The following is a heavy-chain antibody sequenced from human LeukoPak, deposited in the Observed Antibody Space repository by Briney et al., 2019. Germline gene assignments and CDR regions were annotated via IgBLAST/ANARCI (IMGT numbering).Heavy chain of an antibody. V-gene: IGHV3-23*01. CDR1: GFTFSSYA. Sequence: GGSLRLSCAASGFTFSSYAMSWVRQAPGKGLEWVSAISGSGGSTYYADSVKGRFTISRDNSKNTLYLQMNSLRAEDTAVYYCAKDRAYYYDSSGYYGFDYWGQGTLVTVSS. CDR2: ISGSGGST. J-gene: IGHJ4*02. CDR3: AKDRAYYYDSSGYYGFDY. D-gene: IGHD3-22*01.